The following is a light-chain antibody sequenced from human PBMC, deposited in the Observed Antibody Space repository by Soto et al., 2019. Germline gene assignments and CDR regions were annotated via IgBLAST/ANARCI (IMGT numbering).Light chain of an antibody. CDR1: QSVSSY. Sequence: EIVLPQSPATLSLSPWEIDTLSCRASQSVSSYLAWYQQKPGQAPRLLIYDASNRATGIPARFSGSGSGTDFTLTISSLEPEDFAVYYCQQRSNWPTTFGQGTRLEIK. CDR3: QQRSNWPTT. V-gene: IGKV3-11*01. J-gene: IGKJ5*01. CDR2: DAS.